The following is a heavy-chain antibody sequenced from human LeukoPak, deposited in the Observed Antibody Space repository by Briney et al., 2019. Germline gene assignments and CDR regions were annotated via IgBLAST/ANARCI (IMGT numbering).Heavy chain of an antibody. CDR2: KWYDGSKK. D-gene: IGHD6-13*01. V-gene: IGHV3-33*01. J-gene: IGHJ4*02. Sequence: PGGSLRLSCAASGFTFSSFGMHWVRQAPGKGLEWVAIKWYDGSKKYYADSLRGRFTISRDNSKNTLYLQMNSLRAEDTAVYYCARGEQLENWGQGTLVTVSS. CDR1: GFTFSSFG. CDR3: ARGEQLEN.